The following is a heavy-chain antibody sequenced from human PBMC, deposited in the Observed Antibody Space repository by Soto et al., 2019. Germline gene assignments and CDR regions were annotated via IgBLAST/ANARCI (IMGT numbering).Heavy chain of an antibody. J-gene: IGHJ4*02. Sequence: GGSLRLCCAASGFSVSAYWMHWVRQAPGKGLEWVGRIKSKADGGTIDYPAPVKGRFTISRDDSKNTLYLQMNSLNTDDTGVYYCTTDWTPEYWGQGTLVTVSS. CDR3: TTDWTPEY. CDR2: IKSKADGGTI. V-gene: IGHV3-15*01. D-gene: IGHD3-3*01. CDR1: GFSVSAYW.